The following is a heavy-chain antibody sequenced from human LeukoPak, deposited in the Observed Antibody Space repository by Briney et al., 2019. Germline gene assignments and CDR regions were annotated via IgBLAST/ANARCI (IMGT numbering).Heavy chain of an antibody. J-gene: IGHJ6*02. CDR1: GFTFSSYA. CDR2: ISGSGGST. CDR3: AKDLVVVTAIPVGMDV. Sequence: PGGSLRLSCAASGFTFSSYAMSWVRQAPGEGLEWVSAISGSGGSTYYADSVKGRFTISRDNSKNTLYLQMNSLRAEDTAVYYCAKDLVVVTAIPVGMDVWGQGTTVTVPS. V-gene: IGHV3-23*01. D-gene: IGHD2-21*02.